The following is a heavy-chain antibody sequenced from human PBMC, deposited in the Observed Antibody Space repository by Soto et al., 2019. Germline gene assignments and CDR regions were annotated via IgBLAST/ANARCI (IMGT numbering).Heavy chain of an antibody. CDR2: IYYSGST. CDR1: GGSVSSGSYY. J-gene: IGHJ6*02. CDR3: ARVWSVTSNYYGMDV. Sequence: SETLSLTCTVSGGSVSSGSYYWSWIRQPPGKGLEWIRYIYYSGSTNYSPSLKSRVTISVDTSKNQFSLKLSSVTAADTAVYYCARVWSVTSNYYGMDVWGQGTTVTVSS. V-gene: IGHV4-61*01. D-gene: IGHD4-17*01.